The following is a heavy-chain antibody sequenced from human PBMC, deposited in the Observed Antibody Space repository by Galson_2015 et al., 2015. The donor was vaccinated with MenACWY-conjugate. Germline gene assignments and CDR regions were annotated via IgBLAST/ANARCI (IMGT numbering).Heavy chain of an antibody. CDR1: GFTFSDYY. V-gene: IGHV3-11*05. D-gene: IGHD3-9*01. Sequence: SLRLSCAASGFTFSDYYMSWIRQAPGKGLEWASYISSSSSYTNYADSVKGRFTISRDNAKNSLYLQMNSLRAEDTAVYYCARAAISNYYYYGMDVWGQGTTVTVSS. J-gene: IGHJ6*02. CDR2: ISSSSSYT. CDR3: ARAAISNYYYYGMDV.